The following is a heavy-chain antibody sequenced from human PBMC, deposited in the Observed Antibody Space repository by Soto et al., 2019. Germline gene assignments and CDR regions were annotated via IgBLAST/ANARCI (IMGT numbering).Heavy chain of an antibody. CDR3: ARSYFGYSYGLHFDY. D-gene: IGHD5-18*01. J-gene: IGHJ4*02. Sequence: SVKVSCKASAGTFSSYAISWVRQAPGQGLEWMGGIIPIFGTANYAQKFQGRVTITADKSTSTAYMELSSLRSEDTAVYYCARSYFGYSYGLHFDYWGQGTLVTVSS. CDR2: IIPIFGTA. V-gene: IGHV1-69*06. CDR1: AGTFSSYA.